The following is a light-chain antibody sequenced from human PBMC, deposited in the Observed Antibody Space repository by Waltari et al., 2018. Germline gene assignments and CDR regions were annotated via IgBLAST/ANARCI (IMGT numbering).Light chain of an antibody. Sequence: DVVMTQTPLSSPVTLGQPASISFRSSQSLGDSDGNIELSWFQQRPGQPPRLLIYRVSQRFSGVPDRFSGSGAGTDFTLKISRVEAEDVGVYYCLQATHFPHTFGQGTKLAIK. J-gene: IGKJ2*01. CDR1: QSLGDSDGNIE. CDR3: LQATHFPHT. CDR2: RVS. V-gene: IGKV2-24*01.